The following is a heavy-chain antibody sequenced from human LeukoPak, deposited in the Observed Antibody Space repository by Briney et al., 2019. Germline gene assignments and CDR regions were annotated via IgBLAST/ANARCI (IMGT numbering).Heavy chain of an antibody. D-gene: IGHD2-21*02. Sequence: SETLSLTCFVSGGSISGSHWSWVRQSPGKGLEWIGYIHYTGITDYNPSLRSRVTLSIDLSKNQFSLRLSSVTAADTAVYYCARTGGDCSSGLCYYAMDVWGQGTTVTVS. CDR1: GGSISGSH. CDR2: IHYTGIT. J-gene: IGHJ6*02. V-gene: IGHV4-59*01. CDR3: ARTGGDCSSGLCYYAMDV.